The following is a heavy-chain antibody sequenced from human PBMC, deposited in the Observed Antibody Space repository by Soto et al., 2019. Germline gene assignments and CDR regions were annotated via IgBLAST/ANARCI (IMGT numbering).Heavy chain of an antibody. CDR2: IIPIFGTA. J-gene: IGHJ6*02. CDR1: GGTFSSYA. CDR3: ADLGVSWGPMDV. V-gene: IGHV1-69*06. D-gene: IGHD3-3*01. Sequence: QVQLVQSGAEVKKPGSSVKVSCKASGGTFSSYAISWVRQAPGQGLEWMGGIIPIFGTANYAQKFQGRVTITADKSTSTADMELSSLRSEDPAVYYGADLGVSWGPMDVGGQGTTVTVSS.